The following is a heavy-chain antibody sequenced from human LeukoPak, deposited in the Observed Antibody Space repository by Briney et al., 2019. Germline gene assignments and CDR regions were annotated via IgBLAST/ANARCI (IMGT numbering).Heavy chain of an antibody. D-gene: IGHD3-9*01. CDR1: GFTFNIYA. CDR3: AKDFLYDTLTGVGLSDY. CDR2: ISGSGDTT. V-gene: IGHV3-23*01. J-gene: IGHJ4*02. Sequence: GGSLRLSCTASGFTFNIYAMTWVCQTPGKGLEWVSSISGSGDTTYYADSVKGQFTISRDNSKNTLYLQMNSLRAEDTAVYYCAKDFLYDTLTGVGLSDYWGQGTLVAVSS.